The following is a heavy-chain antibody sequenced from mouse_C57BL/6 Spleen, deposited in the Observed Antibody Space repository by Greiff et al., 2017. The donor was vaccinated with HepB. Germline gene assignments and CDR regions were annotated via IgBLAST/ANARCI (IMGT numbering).Heavy chain of an antibody. Sequence: EVQGVESGGGLVQSGRSLRLSCATSGFTFSDFYMEWVRQAPGKGLEWIAASRNKANDYTTEYSASVKGRFIVSRDTSQSILYLQMNALRAEDTAIDYCARDAGYSYAMDDWGQGTSVTVSS. CDR2: SRNKANDYTT. J-gene: IGHJ4*01. CDR3: ARDAGYSYAMDD. D-gene: IGHD2-3*01. V-gene: IGHV7-1*01. CDR1: GFTFSDFY.